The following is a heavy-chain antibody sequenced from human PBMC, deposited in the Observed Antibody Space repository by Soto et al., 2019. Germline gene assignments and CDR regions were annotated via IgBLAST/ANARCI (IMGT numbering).Heavy chain of an antibody. J-gene: IGHJ4*02. Sequence: EVQLVESGGGLVQPGGSLRLSCVASGFTFSSYWMHWVRLAPGKGLVWVSAIQHDGSITTYADSVKGRLPISRDNAKSTLYLQMNSLRAEDTAVYYCAKVIGVTGGDLDNWGQGTLVTVSS. CDR2: IQHDGSIT. V-gene: IGHV3-74*01. CDR1: GFTFSSYW. CDR3: AKVIGVTGGDLDN. D-gene: IGHD3-22*01.